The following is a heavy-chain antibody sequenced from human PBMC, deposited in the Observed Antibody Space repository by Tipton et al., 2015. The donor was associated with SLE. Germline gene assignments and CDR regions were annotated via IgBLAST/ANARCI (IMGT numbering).Heavy chain of an antibody. V-gene: IGHV4-61*01. CDR1: GGSISSGSYY. CDR3: ARRVKGSSWYWFDP. D-gene: IGHD6-13*01. CDR2: INPSGST. J-gene: IGHJ5*02. Sequence: TLSLTCSVSGGSISSGSYYWSWIRQPPGKGLEWIGEINPSGSTNYNPSLKSRVTTSVDTSKNHFSLKLSSVTAADTAVYYGARRVKGSSWYWFDPWGQGTLVTVSS.